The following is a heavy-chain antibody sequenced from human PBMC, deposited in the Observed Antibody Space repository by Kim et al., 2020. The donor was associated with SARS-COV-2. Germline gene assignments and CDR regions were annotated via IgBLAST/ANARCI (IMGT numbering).Heavy chain of an antibody. V-gene: IGHV3-23*01. CDR2: ISVSGGIT. D-gene: IGHD3-3*01. CDR3: AKVGGDFWSGYYNRWFDP. CDR1: GFTFSSYA. J-gene: IGHJ5*02. Sequence: GGSLRLSCAASGFTFSSYAMSWVRQAPGKGLEWVSAISVSGGITYYADSVKGRFTISIDNSKNTLYLQINSLRAEDTAVYYCAKVGGDFWSGYYNRWFDPWGQGTLVTVSS.